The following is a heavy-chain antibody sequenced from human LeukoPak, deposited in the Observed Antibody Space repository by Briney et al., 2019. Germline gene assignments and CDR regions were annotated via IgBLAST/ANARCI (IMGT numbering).Heavy chain of an antibody. CDR2: IGYDGRFK. D-gene: IGHD3-10*01. J-gene: IGHJ4*02. CDR3: ARDPRTGSPDYFDY. CDR1: GFTFNNYP. V-gene: IGHV3-30*04. Sequence: GTSLRLSCATSGFTFNNYPMRWVRQAPGKGLEWVAVIGYDGRFKFHSDSVKGRFTISRDDSKNTLYLQMNSLRPEDTAVYYCARDPRTGSPDYFDYWGQGTLVTVST.